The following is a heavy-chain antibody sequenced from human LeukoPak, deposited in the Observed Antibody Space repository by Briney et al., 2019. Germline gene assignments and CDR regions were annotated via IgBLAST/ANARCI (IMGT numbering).Heavy chain of an antibody. D-gene: IGHD3-3*01. Sequence: GGSLRLSCAASGFTFSSYWMSWVRQAPGKGLEWVANIKQDGSEKYYVDSVKGRFTISRDNAKNSLYLQMNSLRAEDTAVYYCARDFRGYYDFWSGYFYYWGQGTLVTVSS. CDR2: IKQDGSEK. V-gene: IGHV3-7*01. CDR1: GFTFSSYW. J-gene: IGHJ4*02. CDR3: ARDFRGYYDFWSGYFYY.